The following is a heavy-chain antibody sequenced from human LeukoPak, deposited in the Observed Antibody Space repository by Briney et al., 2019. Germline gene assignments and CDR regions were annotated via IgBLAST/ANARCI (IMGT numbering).Heavy chain of an antibody. CDR3: ARDPHSYGPFDY. V-gene: IGHV3-30-3*01. J-gene: IGHJ4*02. Sequence: PGGSLRLSGAASGFTFSSYAMHWVRQAPGKGLEWVAVISYDGSNKYYADSVKGRFTISRDNSKNTLYLQMNSLRAEDTAVYYCARDPHSYGPFDYWGQGTLVTVSS. CDR2: ISYDGSNK. D-gene: IGHD5-18*01. CDR1: GFTFSSYA.